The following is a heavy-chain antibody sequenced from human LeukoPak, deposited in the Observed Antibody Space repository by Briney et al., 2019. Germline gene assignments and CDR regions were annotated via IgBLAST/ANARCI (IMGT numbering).Heavy chain of an antibody. D-gene: IGHD6-13*01. V-gene: IGHV4-39*07. CDR3: ARKPIVSSAWYYFDY. CDR2: IYYSGSA. CDR1: GGSVSSGTYY. Sequence: SETLSLTCTVSGGSVSSGTYYWSWIRQPPGKGLEWIGNIYYSGSAYYNPSLKSRVTMSVDTSKNQFSLKLSSVTAADTAVYYCARKPIVSSAWYYFDYWGQGTLVTVSS. J-gene: IGHJ4*02.